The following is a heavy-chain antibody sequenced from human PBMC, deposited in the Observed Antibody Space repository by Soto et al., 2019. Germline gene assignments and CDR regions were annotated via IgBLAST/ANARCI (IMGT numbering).Heavy chain of an antibody. D-gene: IGHD6-19*01. CDR3: TTDRRIAVSGTAVRIDY. Sequence: EVQLVESGGGLVKPGGSLRLSCAASGFAFSNAWMSWVRQAPGKGLEWVGRIKSKTDGGTTDYAAPVKGRFTISRDDSKNTLYLQMNSLKTEDTAVYYCTTDRRIAVSGTAVRIDYWGQGTLVTVSS. CDR1: GFAFSNAW. V-gene: IGHV3-15*01. J-gene: IGHJ4*02. CDR2: IKSKTDGGTT.